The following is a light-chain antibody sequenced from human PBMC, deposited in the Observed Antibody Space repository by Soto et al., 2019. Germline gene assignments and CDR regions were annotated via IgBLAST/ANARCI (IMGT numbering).Light chain of an antibody. CDR3: QQLYTLPST. V-gene: IGKV3-20*01. Sequence: VVLTQSPGTLSLSPGERATLSCRASQSSNYLAWYQQRPGQPPRLLIYGASSRATGTPDRFSGSGSGTEFTLTISGLLPEDFAAYHCQQLYTLPSTFGQGTRLEIK. CDR2: GAS. CDR1: QSSNY. J-gene: IGKJ5*01.